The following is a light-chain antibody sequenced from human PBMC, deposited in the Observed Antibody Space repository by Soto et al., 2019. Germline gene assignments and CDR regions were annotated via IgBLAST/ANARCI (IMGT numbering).Light chain of an antibody. CDR3: QQRSNWLTWT. CDR1: QSVSSY. V-gene: IGKV3-11*01. Sequence: EIVLTQSPATLSLSPGERATLSCRASQSVSSYLAWYQQKPGPAPRLLIYDASNRATGIPARFSGSGSGTDFTLTISSLEPEDFAVYYCQQRSNWLTWTFGQGTKVDI. J-gene: IGKJ1*01. CDR2: DAS.